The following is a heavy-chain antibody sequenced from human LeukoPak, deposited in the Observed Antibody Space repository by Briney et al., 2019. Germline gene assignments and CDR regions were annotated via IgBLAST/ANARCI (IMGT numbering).Heavy chain of an antibody. CDR1: GGSTSSYY. V-gene: IGHV4-4*07. Sequence: SETLSLTCTVSGGSTSSYYWSWIRQPAGKGLEWIGRIYTSGSTNYNPSLKSRVTMSVDTSKNQFSLKLSSVTAADTAVYYCARGSSSWGYFDYWGQGTLVTVSS. D-gene: IGHD6-13*01. CDR3: ARGSSSWGYFDY. CDR2: IYTSGST. J-gene: IGHJ4*02.